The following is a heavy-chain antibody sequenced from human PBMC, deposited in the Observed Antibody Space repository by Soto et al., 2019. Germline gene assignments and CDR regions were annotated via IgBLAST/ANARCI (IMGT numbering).Heavy chain of an antibody. V-gene: IGHV4-59*01. CDR1: GAFIRSYY. Sequence: SETLSLTCDVSGAFIRSYYWSWIRQPPGEGLEWIGYIYYSGSTNYNPSLKSRVTMSVDTSKNQFSLNLTSVTASDTAVYFCARASXGSGNYYAPYYFYAMDVWGHGTTVTVSS. CDR3: ARASXGSGNYYAPYYFYAMDV. J-gene: IGHJ6*02. CDR2: IYYSGST. D-gene: IGHD3-10*01.